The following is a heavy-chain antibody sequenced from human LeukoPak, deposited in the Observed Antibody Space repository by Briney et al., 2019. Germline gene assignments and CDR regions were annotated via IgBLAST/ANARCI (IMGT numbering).Heavy chain of an antibody. J-gene: IGHJ6*03. D-gene: IGHD3-16*01. Sequence: SETLSLTCTVSGGSISSYYWSWIRQPAGKGLEWIGRIYTSGSTNYNPSLKSRVTISVDTSKNQFSLKLSSVTAADTAVYYCARDESLTIPGDFYYYYYYMDVWGKGTTVTVSS. CDR2: IYTSGST. V-gene: IGHV4-4*07. CDR1: GGSISSYY. CDR3: ARDESLTIPGDFYYYYYYMDV.